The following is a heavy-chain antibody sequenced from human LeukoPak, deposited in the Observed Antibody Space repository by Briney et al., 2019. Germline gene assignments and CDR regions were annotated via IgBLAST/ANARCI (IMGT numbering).Heavy chain of an antibody. D-gene: IGHD3-10*02. CDR1: GGSISSSSYY. J-gene: IGHJ5*02. Sequence: PSETLSLTCTVSGGSISSSSYYWGWIRQPPGKGLEWIGSIYYSGSTYYNPSLKSRVTISVDTSKNQFSLKLSSVTAADTAVYYCARSIRLFVEFDPWGQGTLVTVSS. CDR3: ARSIRLFVEFDP. V-gene: IGHV4-39*07. CDR2: IYYSGST.